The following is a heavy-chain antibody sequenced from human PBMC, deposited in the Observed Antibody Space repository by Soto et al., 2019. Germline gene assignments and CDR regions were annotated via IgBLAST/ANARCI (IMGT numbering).Heavy chain of an antibody. J-gene: IGHJ4*02. V-gene: IGHV4-30-4*01. Sequence: QVQLQESGPGLVKPSQTLSLTCTVSGDSISSGDYYWSWIRQPPGKGLEWIGSIYYSGSTYYSPSLKSRVTISVDTSTNQFSLKLSSVTAADTAVYYCARARMTTVTMYYFDYWGQGTLVTVSS. D-gene: IGHD4-17*01. CDR1: GDSISSGDYY. CDR2: IYYSGST. CDR3: ARARMTTVTMYYFDY.